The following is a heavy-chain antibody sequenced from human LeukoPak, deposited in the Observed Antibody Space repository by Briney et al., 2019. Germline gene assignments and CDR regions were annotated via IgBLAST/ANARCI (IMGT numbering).Heavy chain of an antibody. CDR3: ARDTGSSWYSFDY. J-gene: IGHJ4*02. Sequence: ASVKVSCKASGYTFTGYYMHWVRQAPGHGLEWMGWINPYSGGTNYAQKFQGCVTMTRDTSISTAYMELSRLRSDDTAVYYCARDTGSSWYSFDYWGQGTLVTVSS. CDR2: INPYSGGT. CDR1: GYTFTGYY. V-gene: IGHV1-2*04. D-gene: IGHD6-13*01.